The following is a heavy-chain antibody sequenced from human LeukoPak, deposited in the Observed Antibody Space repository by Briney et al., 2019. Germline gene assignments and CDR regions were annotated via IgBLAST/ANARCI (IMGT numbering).Heavy chain of an antibody. J-gene: IGHJ5*02. V-gene: IGHV4-4*07. CDR3: ARDRASYDYVWGSYRNNWFDP. Sequence: PSETLSLTCTVSGGSFSIYYWTWIRQPAGKGLEWIGRIYYSGSTYYNPSLKSRVTISVDTSKNQFSLKLSSVTAADTAVYYCARDRASYDYVWGSYRNNWFDPWGQGTLVTVSS. CDR2: IYYSGST. CDR1: GGSFSIYY. D-gene: IGHD3-16*02.